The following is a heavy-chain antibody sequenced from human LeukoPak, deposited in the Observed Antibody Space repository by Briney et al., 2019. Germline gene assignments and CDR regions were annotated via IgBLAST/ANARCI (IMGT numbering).Heavy chain of an antibody. J-gene: IGHJ5*02. V-gene: IGHV4-4*09. CDR3: ARRGSSTSWFDP. CDR2: IYTSGST. Sequence: SETLSLTCTVSGGSISSYYWSWIRQPPGKGLEWVGYIYTSGSTNYNPSLKSRVTISVDTSKNQFSLKLISVTAADTAVYYCARRGSSTSWFDPWGQGTLVTVSS. CDR1: GGSISSYY. D-gene: IGHD6-6*01.